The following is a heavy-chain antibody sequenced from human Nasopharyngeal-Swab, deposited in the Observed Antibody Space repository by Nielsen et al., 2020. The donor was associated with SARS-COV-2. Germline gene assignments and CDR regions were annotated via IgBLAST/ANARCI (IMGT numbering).Heavy chain of an antibody. CDR2: ISYDGSNK. D-gene: IGHD3-22*01. V-gene: IGHV3-30-3*01. CDR3: ASTLLDSSGYYYAFHY. Sequence: GGSLSLSCAASGFTFSRYTMHWVRQAPGKGLEWVAVISYDGSNKYYADSVKGRFTISRDISKNTLYLQMNSLRAEDTAVFYCASTLLDSSGYYYAFHYWGRGTLVTVSS. CDR1: GFTFSRYT. J-gene: IGHJ4*02.